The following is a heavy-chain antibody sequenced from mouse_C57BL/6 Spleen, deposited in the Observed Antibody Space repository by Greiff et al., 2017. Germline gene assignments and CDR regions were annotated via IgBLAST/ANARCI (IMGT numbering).Heavy chain of an antibody. D-gene: IGHD1-1*01. J-gene: IGHJ1*03. CDR2: IDPANGNT. V-gene: IGHV14-3*01. Sequence: EVQLVESVAELVRPGASVKLSCTASGFNIKNTYMHWVKQRPEQGLEWIGRIDPANGNTKYAPKFQGKATITADTSSNTAYLQLSSLTSEDTAIYDGALHYYGSRLWYVDVWGTGTTVTVSS. CDR1: GFNIKNTY. CDR3: ALHYYGSRLWYVDV.